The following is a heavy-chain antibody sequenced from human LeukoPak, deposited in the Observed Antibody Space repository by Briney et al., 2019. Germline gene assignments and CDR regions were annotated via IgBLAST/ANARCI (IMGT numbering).Heavy chain of an antibody. V-gene: IGHV3-33*08. D-gene: IGHD3-16*01. CDR1: GFSFSTFG. CDR2: IWNDGSKK. CDR3: GRDSLGGDY. Sequence: SGGSLRLSCAASGFSFSTFGMHWARRAPGKGLERVAVIWNDGSKKFYAESVKGRFTISRDNSQNTLYLLMKRLRAEDTTAVYGGRDSLGGDYWSQGTLVTVSS. J-gene: IGHJ4*02.